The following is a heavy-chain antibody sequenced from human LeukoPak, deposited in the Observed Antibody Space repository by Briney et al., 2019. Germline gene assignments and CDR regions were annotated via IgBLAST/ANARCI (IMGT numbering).Heavy chain of an antibody. CDR1: GFTFSTYT. CDR3: ARGYQRPDY. V-gene: IGHV3-21*01. CDR2: ISSSSNNI. Sequence: GGSLRLSCAASGFTFSTYTMNWVRQAPGEGLEWVSSISSSSNNISYADSVKGRFTISRDNAMNSVHLQMNSLRVEDTAVYYCARGYQRPDYWGQGTLITVSS. D-gene: IGHD2-2*01. J-gene: IGHJ4*02.